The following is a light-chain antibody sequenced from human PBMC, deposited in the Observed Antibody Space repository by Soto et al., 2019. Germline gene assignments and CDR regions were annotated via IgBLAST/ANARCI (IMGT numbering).Light chain of an antibody. CDR2: GNL. Sequence: QSVLTQPPSVSGAPGQRVTISCTGTSSNIGAGYDVHWYQHLPGTAPKLLIYGNLNRPSGVPDRFSGSKSGTSASLAITGLQAEDEADYYCQSYDSSLSVYVVFGGGTKVTVL. CDR1: SSNIGAGYD. J-gene: IGLJ2*01. V-gene: IGLV1-40*01. CDR3: QSYDSSLSVYVV.